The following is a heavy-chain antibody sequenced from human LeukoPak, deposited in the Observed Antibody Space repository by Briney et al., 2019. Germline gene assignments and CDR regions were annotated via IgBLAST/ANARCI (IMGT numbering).Heavy chain of an antibody. V-gene: IGHV3-53*01. CDR1: GFTVSSNY. CDR2: IYSGGST. CDR3: AREMVRGVGLG. Sequence: GGSLRLSCAASGFTVSSNYMSWVRQAPGKGLEWVSVIYSGGSTYYADSVKGRFTISRDNSKNTLYLQMNSLRAEDTAVYYCAREMVRGVGLGWGQGTLVTVSS. J-gene: IGHJ4*02. D-gene: IGHD3-10*01.